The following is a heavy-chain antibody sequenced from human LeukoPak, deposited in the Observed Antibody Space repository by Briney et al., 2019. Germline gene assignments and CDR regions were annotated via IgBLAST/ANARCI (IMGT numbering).Heavy chain of an antibody. V-gene: IGHV3-7*01. CDR1: GFTFKNSW. J-gene: IGHJ4*02. Sequence: PGGSLRPSCAASGFTFKNSWMTWVRQAPGMGLEWVANINQDGGEKYYVDSVKGRFTISRDDAKTSVYLQMNSLRAEDTAVYYCASGKYYFDYWGQGTLVTVSS. CDR2: INQDGGEK. CDR3: ASGKYYFDY.